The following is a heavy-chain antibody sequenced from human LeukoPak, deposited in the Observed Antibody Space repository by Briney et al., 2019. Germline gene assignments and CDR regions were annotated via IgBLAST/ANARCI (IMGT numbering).Heavy chain of an antibody. CDR2: IFHSGST. V-gene: IGHV4-38-2*02. Sequence: SETLSLTCTVSGYSLTSGYYWGWIRQPPGKGLEWIASIFHSGSTFYNPSVKSRVTISVDTSKNQFSLTLRSVTAADTAVYYCARVYYSSSYDYWYLNLWGRGTLVTVSS. CDR1: GYSLTSGYY. CDR3: ARVYYSSSYDYWYLNL. D-gene: IGHD6-13*01. J-gene: IGHJ2*01.